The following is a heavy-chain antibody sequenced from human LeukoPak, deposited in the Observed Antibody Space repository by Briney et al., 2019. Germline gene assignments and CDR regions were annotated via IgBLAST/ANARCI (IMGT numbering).Heavy chain of an antibody. V-gene: IGHV3-23*01. CDR3: AKEGWGYCSGGSCYFDY. CDR1: GFTFSSYA. Sequence: GGSLRLSCAASGFTFSSYAMSWVRQAPGKGLEWVSAISGSGGSTYYADSVKGRFTISRDNSKNTLYLQMNSLRAEDTAVYYCAKEGWGYCSGGSCYFDYWGQGTLVTVSS. CDR2: ISGSGGST. J-gene: IGHJ4*02. D-gene: IGHD2-15*01.